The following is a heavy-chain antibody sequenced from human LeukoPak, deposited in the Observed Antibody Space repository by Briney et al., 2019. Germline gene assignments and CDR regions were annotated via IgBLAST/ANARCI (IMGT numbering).Heavy chain of an antibody. J-gene: IGHJ6*02. D-gene: IGHD5-24*01. CDR1: GYTFTGYY. CDR2: INPNSGGT. CDR3: ARDPERWLQFRFYYYYGMDV. Sequence: GASVKVSCKASGYTFTGYYMHWVRQAPGQGLEWMGWINPNSGGTNYAQKFQGRVTMTRDTSISTAYMKLSRLRSDDTAVYYCARDPERWLQFRFYYYYGMDVWGQGTTVTVSS. V-gene: IGHV1-2*02.